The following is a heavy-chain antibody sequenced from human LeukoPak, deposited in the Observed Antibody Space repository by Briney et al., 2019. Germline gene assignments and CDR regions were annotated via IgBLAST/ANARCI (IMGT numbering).Heavy chain of an antibody. CDR3: ARDVNYYYYMDV. CDR2: IDSSSTYI. CDR1: GFTLSSYN. V-gene: IGHV3-21*01. Sequence: PGGSLRLSCAASGFTLSSYNMNWVRQAPGKGLEWVSSIDSSSTYIYYADSVKGRFTIFRDNAKNSLYLQMNSLRAEDTAVYYCARDVNYYYYMDVWGKGTTVTVSS. J-gene: IGHJ6*03.